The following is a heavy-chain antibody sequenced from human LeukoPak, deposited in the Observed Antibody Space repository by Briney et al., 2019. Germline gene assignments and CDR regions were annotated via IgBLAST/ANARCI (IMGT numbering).Heavy chain of an antibody. D-gene: IGHD2-15*01. CDR3: AKQLGYCSDGSCYFPY. J-gene: IGHJ4*02. CDR1: GFTFSSYG. CDR2: IWYDGSNK. Sequence: GRSLRLSCAASGFTFSSYGMHWVRQAPGKGLEWVAVIWYDGSNKYYADSVKGRFTISRDNSKNTLYLQMNSLRAEDTAVYYCAKQLGYCSDGSCYFPYWGQGTLVTVSS. V-gene: IGHV3-33*06.